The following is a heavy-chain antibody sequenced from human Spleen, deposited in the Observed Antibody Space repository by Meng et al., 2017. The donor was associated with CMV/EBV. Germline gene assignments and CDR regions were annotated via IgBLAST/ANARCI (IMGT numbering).Heavy chain of an antibody. CDR3: ARGGSYYDSDDAVDI. Sequence: GESLKISCAASGFTFSTYWMNWVRQAPGKGLEWVANIKQDGSERYYVDSVKGRFTISRDNARNSLYLQMSSLRADDTAVYFCARGGSYYDSDDAVDIWGQGTMVTVS. CDR1: GFTFSTYW. J-gene: IGHJ3*02. V-gene: IGHV3-7*01. CDR2: IKQDGSER. D-gene: IGHD3-22*01.